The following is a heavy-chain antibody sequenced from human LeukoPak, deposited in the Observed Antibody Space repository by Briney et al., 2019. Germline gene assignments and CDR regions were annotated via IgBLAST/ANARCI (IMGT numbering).Heavy chain of an antibody. V-gene: IGHV3-74*01. J-gene: IGHJ6*03. Sequence: GGSLRLSCAASGFHFNIYWLHWVRHAPGGGLVWVARINTDGSSTNYADSVKGRFTISRDNTKNTLYLQMTSLSAEDTAVYYALAGYYYYYMDAWGKGTTVTVSS. CDR3: LAGYYYYYMDA. CDR1: GFHFNIYW. CDR2: INTDGSST. D-gene: IGHD6-13*01.